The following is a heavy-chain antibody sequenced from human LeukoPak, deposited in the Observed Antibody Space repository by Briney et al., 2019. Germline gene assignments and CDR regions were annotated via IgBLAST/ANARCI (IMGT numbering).Heavy chain of an antibody. Sequence: ASVKVSCKASGYTFTSYAMNWVRQAPGQGLEWMGWINTNTGNPTYAQGFTGRFVFSLDTSVSTAYLQISSLKAEDTAVYYCARVSVRDYDSSGYPDHYYYYMDVWGKGTTVTVSS. CDR3: ARVSVRDYDSSGYPDHYYYYMDV. V-gene: IGHV7-4-1*02. CDR2: INTNTGNP. J-gene: IGHJ6*03. D-gene: IGHD3-22*01. CDR1: GYTFTSYA.